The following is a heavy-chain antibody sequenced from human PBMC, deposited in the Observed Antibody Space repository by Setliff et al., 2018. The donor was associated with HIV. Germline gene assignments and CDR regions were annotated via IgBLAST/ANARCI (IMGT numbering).Heavy chain of an antibody. CDR2: IYYSGNT. Sequence: SETLSLTCTVSGGSISSSTYYWGWIRQPPGKGLEWIGSIYYSGNTYYNPSLKSRVTISVDTSRNQFSLKLSSVTAADTAVYYCARDRRYYDSSGYWYNWFDPWGQGTLVTVSS. CDR1: GGSISSSTYY. J-gene: IGHJ5*02. CDR3: ARDRRYYDSSGYWYNWFDP. V-gene: IGHV4-39*02. D-gene: IGHD3-22*01.